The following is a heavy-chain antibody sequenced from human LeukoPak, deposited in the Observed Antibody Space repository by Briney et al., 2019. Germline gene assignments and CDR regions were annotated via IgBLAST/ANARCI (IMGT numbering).Heavy chain of an antibody. J-gene: IGHJ4*02. V-gene: IGHV3-48*04. D-gene: IGHD2-2*01. CDR3: ARRDCSSTTCYGAYPEEMG. CDR2: ISSSSSTM. CDR1: GFTFSSYS. Sequence: GGSLRLSCAASGFTFSSYSMNWVRQAPGKGLEWVSYISSSSSTMYYADSVKGRLTISRDNAKNSLYLQMNSLRAEDTAVYYCARRDCSSTTCYGAYPEEMGWGQGTLVTVSS.